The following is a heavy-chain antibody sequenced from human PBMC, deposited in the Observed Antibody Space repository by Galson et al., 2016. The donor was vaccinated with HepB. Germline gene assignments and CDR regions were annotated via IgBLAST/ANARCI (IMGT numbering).Heavy chain of an antibody. CDR3: ARASGQLVLPAPFDY. D-gene: IGHD2-2*01. CDR2: ISSSGTTI. CDR1: GFTFSRYS. J-gene: IGHJ4*02. Sequence: SLRLSCAASGFTFSRYSMNWVRQAPGKGLEWLSYISSSGTTIYYADSVKGRFTISRDNAKNSLYLQMNSLRDEDTAVYFCARASGQLVLPAPFDYWGQGTLVTVSS. V-gene: IGHV3-48*02.